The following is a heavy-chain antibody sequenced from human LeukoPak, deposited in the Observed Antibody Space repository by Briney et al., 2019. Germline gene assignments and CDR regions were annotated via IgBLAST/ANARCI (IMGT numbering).Heavy chain of an antibody. CDR3: ARHTVTTPHFDY. D-gene: IGHD4-17*01. V-gene: IGHV4-59*08. J-gene: IGHJ4*02. Sequence: SETLSLTCTVSDGSISSYYWSWIRQPPGKGLGWIGYIYYSGSNNYNPSLKSRVTISVDTSKNQFSLKLSSVTAADTAVYYCARHTVTTPHFDYWGQGTLVTVSS. CDR1: DGSISSYY. CDR2: IYYSGSN.